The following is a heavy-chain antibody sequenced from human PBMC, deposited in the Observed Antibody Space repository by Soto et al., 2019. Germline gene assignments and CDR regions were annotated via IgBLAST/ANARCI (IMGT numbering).Heavy chain of an antibody. J-gene: IGHJ4*02. Sequence: GGSLRLSCAASGFTFSSYWMSWVRQAPGKGLEWVANIKQDGSEKYYVDSVKGRFTISRDNAKNSLYLQMNSLRAEDTAVYYCARDPGYCSGGSCYMFDYWGQGTLVTVSS. CDR2: IKQDGSEK. CDR3: ARDPGYCSGGSCYMFDY. CDR1: GFTFSSYW. V-gene: IGHV3-7*01. D-gene: IGHD2-15*01.